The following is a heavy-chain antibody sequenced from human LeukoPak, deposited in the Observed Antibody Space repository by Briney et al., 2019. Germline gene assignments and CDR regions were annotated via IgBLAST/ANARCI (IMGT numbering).Heavy chain of an antibody. CDR2: IYYRVST. V-gene: IGHV4-39*01. CDR3: ARHAPHAYGSGSYWVYYYYMDV. J-gene: IGHJ6*03. CDR1: GGSISSSSYY. Sequence: SETLSLTCCVSGGSISSSSYYWGWIRQPPGKGLEWLGRIYYRVSTYYKASLKSRVTISVDTSKNQFSLKLSSVTAADTAVYYCARHAPHAYGSGSYWVYYYYMDVWGKGTTVTISS. D-gene: IGHD3-10*01.